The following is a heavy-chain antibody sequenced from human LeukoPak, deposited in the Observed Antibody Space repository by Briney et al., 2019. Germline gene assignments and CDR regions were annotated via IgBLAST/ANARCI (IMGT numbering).Heavy chain of an antibody. Sequence: GGSLRLSCAASGFTVSSNYMSWVRQAPGKGLEWVSVIYSGGSTYYADSVKGRFTISRHNSKNTLYLQMNSLRDEDTAVYYCARDHRRGRGAFDYWGQGTLVTVSS. CDR3: ARDHRRGRGAFDY. CDR1: GFTVSSNY. CDR2: IYSGGST. J-gene: IGHJ4*02. D-gene: IGHD1-26*01. V-gene: IGHV3-53*01.